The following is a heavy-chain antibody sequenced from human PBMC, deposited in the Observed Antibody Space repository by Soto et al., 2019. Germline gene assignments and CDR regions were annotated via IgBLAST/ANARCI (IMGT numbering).Heavy chain of an antibody. J-gene: IGHJ4*02. CDR1: GFTFTNYW. CDR2: IYPGDSDI. D-gene: IGHD2-2*01. Sequence: GESLKISCRGTGFTFTNYWIAWVRQMPGKGLEWMGIIYPGDSDISYSPSFQGQVTISADKSINTAYLHWSSLKASDTAIYYCAKHEGYCSSTTCSNFDSWGQGTLVTVSS. CDR3: AKHEGYCSSTTCSNFDS. V-gene: IGHV5-51*01.